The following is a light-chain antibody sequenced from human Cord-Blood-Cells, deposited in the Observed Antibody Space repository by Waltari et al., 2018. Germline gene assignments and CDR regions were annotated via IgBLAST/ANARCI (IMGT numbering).Light chain of an antibody. CDR1: QDISNY. V-gene: IGKV1-33*01. CDR2: DAS. CDR3: QQYDNLLTIT. J-gene: IGKJ5*01. Sequence: QSPSSLSASVGDRVTITCQASQDISNYLNWYQQKPGKAPKLLIYDASNLETGVPSRFSGSGSGTDFTFTISSLQPEDIATYYCQQYDNLLTITFGQGTRLEIK.